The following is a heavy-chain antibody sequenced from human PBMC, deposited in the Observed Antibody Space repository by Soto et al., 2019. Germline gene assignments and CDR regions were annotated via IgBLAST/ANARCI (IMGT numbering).Heavy chain of an antibody. D-gene: IGHD4-17*01. V-gene: IGHV4-39*01. CDR2: VFYDGTT. J-gene: IGHJ4*02. CDR3: ARYYGDYKNYFDY. Sequence: SETLSLTCTVSGGSISRRHNFWGWIRQPPGKGLELIGSVFYDGTTYNNPSLDSRATLSVDTSKNQFSLKLNSVTAADTAVYYCARYYGDYKNYFDYWGQGTLVTVS. CDR1: GGSISRRHNF.